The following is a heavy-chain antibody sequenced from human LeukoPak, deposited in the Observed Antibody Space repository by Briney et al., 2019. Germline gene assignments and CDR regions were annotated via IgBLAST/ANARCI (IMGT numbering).Heavy chain of an antibody. J-gene: IGHJ2*01. Sequence: PSETLSLTCAVYGGSCSGYYWSWIRQPPGKGLEWIGEINHSGSTNYSPSLKSRVTISVDTSKNQFSLKLSSVTAADTSVYYCARGSIVVAGTRHWYFDLWGRGTLVTVSS. V-gene: IGHV4-34*01. CDR3: ARGSIVVAGTRHWYFDL. CDR2: INHSGST. CDR1: GGSCSGYY. D-gene: IGHD6-19*01.